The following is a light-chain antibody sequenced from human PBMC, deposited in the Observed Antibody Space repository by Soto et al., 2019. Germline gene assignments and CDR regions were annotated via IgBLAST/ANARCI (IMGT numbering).Light chain of an antibody. CDR2: AAS. V-gene: IGKV1-9*01. CDR3: QQLRMYPST. CDR1: QDIAIY. J-gene: IGKJ4*01. Sequence: IQLTQSPSSLSASVGDRVTITCRASQDIAIYLAWYQQKPGDAPKRLIYAASTMYGGVPSRFSGSGSGTDVALTITRLQAEDLATYYCQQLRMYPSTFGGGPKVEIK.